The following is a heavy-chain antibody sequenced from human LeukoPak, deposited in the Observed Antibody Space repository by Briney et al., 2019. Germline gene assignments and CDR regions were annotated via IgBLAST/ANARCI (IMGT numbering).Heavy chain of an antibody. CDR1: GFTVSSNY. V-gene: IGHV3-53*01. Sequence: GGSLRLSCAASGFTVSSNYMSWVRQAPGKGLEWVSVIYSGGSTYYADSVKGRFTISRDNSKNTLYLQMNSLRAEDTAVYYCARGDNNLTFYPCGQGNLVTVSS. D-gene: IGHD1-1*01. CDR3: ARGDNNLTFYP. CDR2: IYSGGST. J-gene: IGHJ5*02.